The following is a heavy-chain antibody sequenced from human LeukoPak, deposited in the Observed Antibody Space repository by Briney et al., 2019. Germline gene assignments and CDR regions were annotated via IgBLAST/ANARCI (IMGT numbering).Heavy chain of an antibody. CDR3: AREHDSSGSDAFDI. V-gene: IGHV1-2*06. Sequence: ASVKVSCKASGYTFTGYYMHWVRQAPGQGLEWMGRINPNSGGTNYAQKFQGRVTMTRDTSISTAYMELSRLRSDDTAVYYYAREHDSSGSDAFDIWGQGTMVTVSS. J-gene: IGHJ3*02. D-gene: IGHD3-22*01. CDR2: INPNSGGT. CDR1: GYTFTGYY.